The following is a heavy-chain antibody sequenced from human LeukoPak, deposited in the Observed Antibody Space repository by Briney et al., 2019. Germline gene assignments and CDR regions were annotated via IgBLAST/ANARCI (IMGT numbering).Heavy chain of an antibody. CDR3: ARDSSAVDHRAFDI. CDR2: ISSNGGST. V-gene: IGHV3-64*01. CDR1: GFTFSSYA. Sequence: GGSLRLSCAASGFTFSSYAMHWVRQAPGKGLEYVSAISSNGGSTYYANSVKGRFTISRDNSKNTLYLQMGSLRAEDMAVYYCARDSSAVDHRAFDIWGQGTMVTVSS. J-gene: IGHJ3*02. D-gene: IGHD4-23*01.